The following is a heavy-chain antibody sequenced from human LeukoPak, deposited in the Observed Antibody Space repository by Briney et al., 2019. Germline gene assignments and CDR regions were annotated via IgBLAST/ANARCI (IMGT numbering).Heavy chain of an antibody. CDR2: IYSGGAT. CDR1: GFTVSSNY. CDR3: ATYRQVLLPFES. D-gene: IGHD2-8*02. J-gene: IGHJ4*02. V-gene: IGHV3-66*01. Sequence: GESLRLSCAASGFTVSSNYMSWVRQAPGKGLEWVSLIYSGGATDYADSVEGRFTISRDNSKNTLYLQMNSLRAEDTAIYYCATYRQVLLPFESWGQGTLVTVSS.